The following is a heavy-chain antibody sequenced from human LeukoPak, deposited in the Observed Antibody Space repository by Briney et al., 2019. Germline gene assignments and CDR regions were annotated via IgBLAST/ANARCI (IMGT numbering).Heavy chain of an antibody. V-gene: IGHV3-30-3*01. CDR1: EFTFSSYA. CDR2: ISYDGSSK. J-gene: IGHJ4*03. CDR3: ARDRSGGYFDY. Sequence: GGSLRLSCAASEFTFSSYAMHWVRQAPDKGLEWVAVISYDGSSKFYTDSVKGRFTISRDDAKNSLYLQMNSLRADDTAVYYCARDRSGGYFDYWGQGTLVTVSS. D-gene: IGHD3-10*01.